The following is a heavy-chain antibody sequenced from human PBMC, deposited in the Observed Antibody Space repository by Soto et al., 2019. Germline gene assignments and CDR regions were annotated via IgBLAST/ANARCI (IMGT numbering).Heavy chain of an antibody. CDR3: AKDKALNYDILTGIDY. V-gene: IGHV3-23*01. J-gene: IGHJ4*02. CDR2: ISGSGGST. Sequence: PGGSLRLSCAASGFTFGSFAINWVRQAPGKGLEWVSYISGSGGSTYYADSVKGRFIISRDNSKNTLFLQMNSLRAEDTAVYYCAKDKALNYDILTGIDYWGQGTLVTVSS. CDR1: GFTFGSFA. D-gene: IGHD3-9*01.